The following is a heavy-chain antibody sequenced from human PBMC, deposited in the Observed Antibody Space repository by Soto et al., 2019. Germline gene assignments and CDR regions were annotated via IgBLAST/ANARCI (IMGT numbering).Heavy chain of an antibody. Sequence: QVQLVESGGGVVQPGRSLRLSCAASGFTFSSYGMHWVRQAPGKGLEWVAGIWYDGSNKYYADSVKGRFTISRDNSKNTLSLQMNGSRAEDTAVYYCARDGWYCGGDCYSYYYYYGLDVWGQGTTVTVAS. CDR1: GFTFSSYG. J-gene: IGHJ6*02. CDR3: ARDGWYCGGDCYSYYYYYGLDV. V-gene: IGHV3-33*01. D-gene: IGHD2-21*02. CDR2: IWYDGSNK.